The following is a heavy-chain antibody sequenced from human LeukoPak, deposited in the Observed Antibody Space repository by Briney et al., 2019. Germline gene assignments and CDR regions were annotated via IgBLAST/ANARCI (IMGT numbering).Heavy chain of an antibody. CDR2: MNPNSGNT. V-gene: IGHV1-8*01. D-gene: IGHD2-15*01. Sequence: ASVKVSCKASGYTSTSYDINWVRQATGQGLEWMGWMNPNSGNTGYAQKFQGRVTMTRNTSISTAYMELSSLRSEDTAVYYCARSWGYCSGGSCSFEYFQHWGQGTLVTVSS. J-gene: IGHJ1*01. CDR1: GYTSTSYD. CDR3: ARSWGYCSGGSCSFEYFQH.